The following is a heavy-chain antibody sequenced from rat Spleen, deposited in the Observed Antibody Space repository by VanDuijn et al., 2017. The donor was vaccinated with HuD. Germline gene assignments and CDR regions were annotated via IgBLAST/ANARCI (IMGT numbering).Heavy chain of an antibody. CDR3: ARRRTGFDY. Sequence: EVQLVESGGGLVQPGDSLKLSCVASGFTFSNYWMTWIRQAPGKGLEWVASITNTGGSTYYADSVKGRFTISRDNAKSTLFLQMNSLRSEDTANYYCARRRTGFDYWGQGVMVTVSS. CDR2: ITNTGGST. J-gene: IGHJ2*01. V-gene: IGHV5-31*01. CDR1: GFTFSNYW.